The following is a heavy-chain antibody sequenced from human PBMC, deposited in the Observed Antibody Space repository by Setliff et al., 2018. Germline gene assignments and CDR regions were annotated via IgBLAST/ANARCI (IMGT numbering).Heavy chain of an antibody. J-gene: IGHJ4*02. V-gene: IGHV4-61*09. CDR1: GDSISSRPFY. Sequence: SETLSLTCTVSGDSISSRPFYWGWFRQPAGKELEWIGQIYTSWSTIYNPSLKSRVTILLDTSKNQFSLTLTSVTAADTAVYYCATCRYQVPYDYWGQGKLVTVSS. D-gene: IGHD2-2*01. CDR2: IYTSWST. CDR3: ATCRYQVPYDY.